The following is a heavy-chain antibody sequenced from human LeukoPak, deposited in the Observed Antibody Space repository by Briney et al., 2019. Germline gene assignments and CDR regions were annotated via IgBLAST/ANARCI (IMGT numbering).Heavy chain of an antibody. V-gene: IGHV3-7*03. CDR2: IKEYGGEK. CDR1: GFIFSDYW. J-gene: IGHJ4*02. D-gene: IGHD4-17*01. CDR3: AKARYGDFV. Sequence: QAGGSLRLSCAASGFIFSDYWMSWVRQAPGKGLEWGANIKEYGGEKFSVHSVKGRFTITRDNTKNLMSLKMNGLGAEDSALYYCAKARYGDFVWGQGTLVTVSS.